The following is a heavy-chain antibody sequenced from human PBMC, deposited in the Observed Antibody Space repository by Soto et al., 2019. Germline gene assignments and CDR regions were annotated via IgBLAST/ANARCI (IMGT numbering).Heavy chain of an antibody. Sequence: EVQLVESGGDLVQPGGSLRLSCAASGFAFSSYWMHWVRQAPGKGMVWVSHINNDGSSTTYAESVKGPFTISRDNAKNRLYLPMNSLKAEHTAVYYCVRADSNSPSGIEIWGYGTMVTF. D-gene: IGHD3-10*01. J-gene: IGHJ3*02. CDR1: GFAFSSYW. CDR3: VRADSNSPSGIEI. V-gene: IGHV3-74*01. CDR2: INNDGSST.